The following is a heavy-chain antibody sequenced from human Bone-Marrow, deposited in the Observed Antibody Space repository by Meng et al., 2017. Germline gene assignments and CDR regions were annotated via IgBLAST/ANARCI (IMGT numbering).Heavy chain of an antibody. CDR1: RFIFSNYR. CDR3: ARANWVLDY. Sequence: GESLKTSCAASRFIFSNYRMGWVRQAPAKGLEWVANIKNDGSKKFYVESVKGRFIISRDNAENSLYLRMSSLRPEDTAVYYCARANWVLDYWGHGTLVTVSS. D-gene: IGHD7-27*01. V-gene: IGHV3-7*04. J-gene: IGHJ4*01. CDR2: IKNDGSKK.